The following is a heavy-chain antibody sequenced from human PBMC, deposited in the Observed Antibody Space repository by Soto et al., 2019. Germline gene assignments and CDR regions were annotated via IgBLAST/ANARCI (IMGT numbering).Heavy chain of an antibody. CDR1: GDSISGSQW. CDR2: IYYSGST. V-gene: IGHV4-59*01. Sequence: SETLSLTCAVSGDSISGSQWWSWIRQPPGKGLEWIGYIYYSGSTNYNPSLKSRVTISVDTSKNQFSLKLSSVTAADTAVYYCARGSLSHYFDYWGQGTLVTVSS. CDR3: ARGSLSHYFDY. J-gene: IGHJ4*02. D-gene: IGHD3-16*01.